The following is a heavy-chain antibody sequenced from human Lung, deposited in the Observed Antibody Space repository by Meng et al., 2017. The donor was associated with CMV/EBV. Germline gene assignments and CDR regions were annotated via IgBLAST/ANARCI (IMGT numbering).Heavy chain of an antibody. CDR2: NRHDGTNK. CDR3: AKGERQFCSSFNCHYQYYGMDV. Sequence: GESLKISCAASGFSFSDYAMHWVRQAPGKGLEWVTFNRHDGTNKYYAESVKGQFTISRDNSKSTLYLQMNRLRPEDTAVYYCAKGERQFCSSFNCHYQYYGMDVWGQGXTVTVSS. D-gene: IGHD3-3*01. J-gene: IGHJ6*02. V-gene: IGHV3-30*02. CDR1: GFSFSDYA.